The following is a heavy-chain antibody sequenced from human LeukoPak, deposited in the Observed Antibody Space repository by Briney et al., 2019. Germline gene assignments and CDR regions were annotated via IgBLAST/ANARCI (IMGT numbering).Heavy chain of an antibody. J-gene: IGHJ5*02. CDR2: ISAYNGNT. CDR3: ARDVTIFGVVIKGFDP. D-gene: IGHD3-3*01. V-gene: IGHV1-18*01. CDR1: GYTFTSYG. Sequence: GASVKVSCKASGYTFTSYGISWVRQAPGQGLEWMGWISAYNGNTNYAQKLQGRVTMTTDTSTSTAYMELSRLRSDDTAVYYCARDVTIFGVVIKGFDPWGQGTLVTVSS.